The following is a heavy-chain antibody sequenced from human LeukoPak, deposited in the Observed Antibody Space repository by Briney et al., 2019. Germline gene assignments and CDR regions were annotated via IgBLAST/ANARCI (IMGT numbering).Heavy chain of an antibody. V-gene: IGHV4-4*07. CDR2: IYTSGST. CDR3: VRGPYQYYFDY. D-gene: IGHD2-2*01. Sequence: SETLSLTCTVSGGSISSYYWSWIRQPAGKGLEWIGRIYTSGSTNYNPSLKSRVTVSVDTAKNQFSLKLSSVTAADTAVYYCVRGPYQYYFDYWGQGTLVTVSS. CDR1: GGSISSYY. J-gene: IGHJ4*02.